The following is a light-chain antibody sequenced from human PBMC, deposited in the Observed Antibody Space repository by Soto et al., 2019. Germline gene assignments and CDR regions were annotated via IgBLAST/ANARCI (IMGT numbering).Light chain of an antibody. CDR2: GAS. J-gene: IGKJ5*01. CDR1: QSVSSSY. V-gene: IGKV3-20*01. CDR3: QQYNNWPPN. Sequence: EIVLTQSPGTLSLSPGERATLSCRASQSVSSSYLAWYQQKPGQAPRLLIYGASSRATGIPDRFSGSGSGTDFTLTISRLEPEDIAVYFCQQYNNWPPNFGQGTRLEIK.